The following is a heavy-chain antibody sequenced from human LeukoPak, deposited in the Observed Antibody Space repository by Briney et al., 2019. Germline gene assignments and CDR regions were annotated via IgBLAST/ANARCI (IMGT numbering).Heavy chain of an antibody. J-gene: IGHJ5*02. D-gene: IGHD3-10*01. V-gene: IGHV4-39*07. CDR3: AREFNPPGARPPLLLWFGELRGAVGWFDP. Sequence: PSETLSLTCTVSGGSISSNTYSWGWIRQPPGKGLEWIGSIYYGGSAYYNPSLKSRVTISVDTSKNQFSLKLSSVTAADTAVYYCAREFNPPGARPPLLLWFGELRGAVGWFDPWGQGTLVTVSS. CDR1: GGSISSNTYS. CDR2: IYYGGSA.